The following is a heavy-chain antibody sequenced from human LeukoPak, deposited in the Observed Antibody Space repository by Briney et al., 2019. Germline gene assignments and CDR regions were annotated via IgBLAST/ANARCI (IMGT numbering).Heavy chain of an antibody. CDR1: GYTFTDYY. CDR3: ARDRDYSNTERGFDY. CDR2: INPNSGET. V-gene: IGHV1-2*02. Sequence: ASVRVSCKTSGYTFTDYYIHWVRQAPGQGPELMGWINPNSGETNSAQKFQGRVTMTGDTSISTAYMELRRVTSDDTAVYYCARDRDYSNTERGFDYWGQGTLVTVSS. J-gene: IGHJ4*02. D-gene: IGHD4-11*01.